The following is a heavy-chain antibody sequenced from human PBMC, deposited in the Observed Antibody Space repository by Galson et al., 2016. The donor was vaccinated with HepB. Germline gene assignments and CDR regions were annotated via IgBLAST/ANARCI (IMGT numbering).Heavy chain of an antibody. CDR1: GGSTNDYY. J-gene: IGHJ6*03. CDR3: ARDGMMQATGMDV. D-gene: IGHD1-1*01. V-gene: IGHV4-59*13. Sequence: SETLSLTCTISGGSTNDYYWSWIRQPPGKGLEWIGYIHSGGSTNYNPSLEGRVTISVDSSKTQFSLTLSSVTTADTATYFCARDGMMQATGMDVWGKGTTVTVSS. CDR2: IHSGGST.